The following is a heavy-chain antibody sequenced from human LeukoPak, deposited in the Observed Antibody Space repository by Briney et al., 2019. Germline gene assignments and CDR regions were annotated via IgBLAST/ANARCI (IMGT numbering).Heavy chain of an antibody. J-gene: IGHJ4*02. V-gene: IGHV3-23*01. D-gene: IGHD3-3*01. Sequence: GGSLRLSCAASGFTFSSYAMSWVRQAPGKGLEWVSAISGSGGSTYYADSVKGRFTISRDNSKNTLYLQMNSLRAEDTAVYYCARDHDFWSGYSNYFDYWGQGTLVTVSS. CDR3: ARDHDFWSGYSNYFDY. CDR1: GFTFSSYA. CDR2: ISGSGGST.